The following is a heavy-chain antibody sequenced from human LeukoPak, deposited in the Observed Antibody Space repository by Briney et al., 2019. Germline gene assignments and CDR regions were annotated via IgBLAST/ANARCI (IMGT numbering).Heavy chain of an antibody. V-gene: IGHV1-69*13. CDR3: ARPVAPYRHQHYFDY. Sequence: GASVKVSCKASGGTFSSYAISWVRQAPGQGLEWMGGINPIFGTANYAQKFQGRVTITADESTSTAYMELSSLRSEDTAVYYCARPVAPYRHQHYFDYWGQGTLVTVSS. D-gene: IGHD6-19*01. CDR2: INPIFGTA. CDR1: GGTFSSYA. J-gene: IGHJ4*02.